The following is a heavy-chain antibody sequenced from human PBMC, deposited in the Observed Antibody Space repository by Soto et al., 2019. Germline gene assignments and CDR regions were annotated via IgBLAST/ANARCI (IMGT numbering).Heavy chain of an antibody. J-gene: IGHJ4*02. V-gene: IGHV3-48*01. Sequence: EVQLVESGGGLVQPGGSLRLSCAASGFTFSSYSMNWVRQAPGKGLEWVSYISSSSSTIYYADSVKGRFTISRDNAKNSLYLQMNSLRAEDTAVYYCARVWGYSYGPNDYWSQGTLVTVSS. D-gene: IGHD5-18*01. CDR3: ARVWGYSYGPNDY. CDR2: ISSSSSTI. CDR1: GFTFSSYS.